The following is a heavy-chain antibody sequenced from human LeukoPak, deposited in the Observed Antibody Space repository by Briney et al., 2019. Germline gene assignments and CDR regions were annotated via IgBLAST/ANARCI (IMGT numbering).Heavy chain of an antibody. CDR3: ARQGTFHYYDSSVIGFDY. V-gene: IGHV4-39*01. Sequence: PSETLSLTCTVSGGSISSSSYYWGWIRQPPGKGLEWIGSIYYSGSTCYNPSLKSRVTISVDTSKDQFSLKLSSVTAADTAVYYCARQGTFHYYDSSVIGFDYWGQGTLVTVSS. D-gene: IGHD3-22*01. CDR1: GGSISSSSYY. J-gene: IGHJ4*02. CDR2: IYYSGST.